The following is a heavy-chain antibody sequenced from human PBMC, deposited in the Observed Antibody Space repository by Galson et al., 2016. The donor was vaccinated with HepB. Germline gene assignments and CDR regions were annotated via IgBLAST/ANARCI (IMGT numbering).Heavy chain of an antibody. J-gene: IGHJ3*02. CDR2: LSYSGSA. CDR3: ARLFASGRKYDAFDI. CDR1: GGSVTASPYY. D-gene: IGHD3-10*01. V-gene: IGHV4-39*01. Sequence: SETLSLTCTVSGGSVTASPYYHAWIRQPPGKGLEWIGTLSYSGSAYYNLSLKSHFTISMGASRNQFSLQLTSVTAADTAVYYCARLFASGRKYDAFDIWGQGTVVTVSS.